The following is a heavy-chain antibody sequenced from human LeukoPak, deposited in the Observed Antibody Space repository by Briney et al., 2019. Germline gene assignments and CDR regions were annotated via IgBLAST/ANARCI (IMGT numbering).Heavy chain of an antibody. CDR1: GGTFISYA. CDR3: ARGQPYAHVDY. D-gene: IGHD1-14*01. CDR2: IIPILGIA. V-gene: IGHV1-69*04. J-gene: IGHJ4*02. Sequence: GSSVKASCKASGGTFISYAISWVRQAPGQGLEWMGRIIPILGIANYAQKFQGRVTITADKSTSTAYMELSSLRSEDTAVYYCARGQPYAHVDYWGQGTLVTVSS.